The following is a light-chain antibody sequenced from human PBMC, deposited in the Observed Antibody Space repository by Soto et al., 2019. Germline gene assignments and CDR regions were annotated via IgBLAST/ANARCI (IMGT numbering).Light chain of an antibody. CDR1: QSVSSSY. CDR3: QQYGSSPVT. Sequence: EIVLTQSPGTLSLSPGERATLSCRASQSVSSSYLAWYQQKTGQAPRLLIYGASSRATGIPDRFSGSGSGTDFTLTISRLEPEDFAVYYYQQYGSSPVTFGQGTKVEIK. CDR2: GAS. J-gene: IGKJ1*01. V-gene: IGKV3-20*01.